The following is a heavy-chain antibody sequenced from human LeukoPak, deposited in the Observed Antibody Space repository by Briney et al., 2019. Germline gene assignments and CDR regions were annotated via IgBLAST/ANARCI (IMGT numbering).Heavy chain of an antibody. CDR2: IYYSGST. V-gene: IGHV4-59*12. J-gene: IGHJ3*02. D-gene: IGHD3-22*01. Sequence: SETLSLTCTVSGGSISSYYWSWIRQPPGKGLEWIGYIYYSGSTNYNPSLKSRVTISVDKSKNQFSLKPSSVTAADTAVYYCAREGSGYHTIGAFDIWGQGTMVTVSS. CDR1: GGSISSYY. CDR3: AREGSGYHTIGAFDI.